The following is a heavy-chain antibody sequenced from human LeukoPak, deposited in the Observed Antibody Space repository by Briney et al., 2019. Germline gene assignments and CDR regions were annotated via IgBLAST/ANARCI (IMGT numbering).Heavy chain of an antibody. Sequence: GGSLRLSCAASGFTFSNAWMSWVRQAPGKGLEWVGRIKSKTYGVTTDYAAPVKGRFTISRDDSKNTLYLQTNSLKTEDTAVYYCTTDRSPAIWSGYYPVFDYWGQGTLVTVSS. D-gene: IGHD3-3*01. CDR3: TTDRSPAIWSGYYPVFDY. CDR1: GFTFSNAW. V-gene: IGHV3-15*01. J-gene: IGHJ4*02. CDR2: IKSKTYGVTT.